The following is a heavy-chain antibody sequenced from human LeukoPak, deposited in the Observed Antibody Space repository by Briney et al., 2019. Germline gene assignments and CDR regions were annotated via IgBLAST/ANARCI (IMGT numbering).Heavy chain of an antibody. CDR3: ARVRGGNRGDAFDI. CDR2: ISGSGAGT. CDR1: GFTFSSYG. V-gene: IGHV3-23*01. D-gene: IGHD4-23*01. J-gene: IGHJ3*02. Sequence: PGGSLRLSCAASGFTFSSYGMGWVRQAPGKGLDWVSSISGSGAGTYYADSVKGRFTISRDNSKNTLYVQMKSLGAEDTALYYCARVRGGNRGDAFDIWGQGTMVTVSS.